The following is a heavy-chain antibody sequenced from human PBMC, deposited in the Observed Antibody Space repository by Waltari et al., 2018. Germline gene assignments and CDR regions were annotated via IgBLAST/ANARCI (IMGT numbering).Heavy chain of an antibody. J-gene: IGHJ6*02. CDR3: AKERRAVAGYGMDV. V-gene: IGHV3-23*01. CDR1: GGSISSSSYY. D-gene: IGHD6-19*01. CDR2: ISGSGGST. Sequence: LQLQESGPGLVKPSETLSLTCTVSGGSISSSSYYWGWIRQPPGKGLEWVSAISGSGGSTYYADSVKGRFTISRDNSKNTLYLQMNSLRAEDTAVYYCAKERRAVAGYGMDVWGQGTTVTVSS.